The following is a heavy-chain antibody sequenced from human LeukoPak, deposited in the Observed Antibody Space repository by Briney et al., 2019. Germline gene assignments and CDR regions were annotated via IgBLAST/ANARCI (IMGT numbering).Heavy chain of an antibody. CDR2: ISAYNGNT. CDR1: GYTFTSFG. D-gene: IGHD5-18*01. V-gene: IGHV1-18*01. CDR3: ARDLGEDTTMIFFDY. J-gene: IGHJ4*02. Sequence: ASVKVSCKASGYTFTSFGISWVRQAPGQGPAWEGWISAYNGNTNYVQNLQGRVTMTTDTSTNTAYMELRSLRSDDTAVYYCARDLGEDTTMIFFDYWGQGTPVTVSS.